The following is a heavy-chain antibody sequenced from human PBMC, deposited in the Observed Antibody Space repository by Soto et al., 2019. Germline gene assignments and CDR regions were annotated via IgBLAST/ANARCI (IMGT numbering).Heavy chain of an antibody. CDR1: GFTFSGSA. CDR3: TRPYYYDSSGPKSKGIGYDY. D-gene: IGHD3-22*01. J-gene: IGHJ4*02. Sequence: GGSLRLSCAASGFTFSGSAMHWVRQASGKGLEWVGRIRSKANSYATAYAASVKGRFTISRDDSKNTAYLQMNSLKTEDTAVYYCTRPYYYDSSGPKSKGIGYDYWGQGTLVTVSS. CDR2: IRSKANSYAT. V-gene: IGHV3-73*01.